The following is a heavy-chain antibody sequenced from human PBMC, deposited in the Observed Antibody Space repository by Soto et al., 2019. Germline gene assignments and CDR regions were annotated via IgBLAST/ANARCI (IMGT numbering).Heavy chain of an antibody. CDR1: GYTFTNYW. CDR2: IYPGDSDT. V-gene: IGHV5-51*01. CDR3: AASIFYYGMDV. Sequence: GESLKISCKGSGYTFTNYWIGWVRQMPGKGLEWMGIIYPGDSDTKYNPSFQGQVTISADKSITTTYLQWSSLRASDTAIYYCAASIFYYGMDVWGQGTTVTVS. J-gene: IGHJ6*02.